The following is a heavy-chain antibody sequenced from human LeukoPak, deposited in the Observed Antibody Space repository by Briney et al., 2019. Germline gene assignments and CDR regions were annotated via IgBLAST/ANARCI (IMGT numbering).Heavy chain of an antibody. CDR2: ISPYNGNT. Sequence: GASVKVSCKAFGYTFMNFGISWVRQAPGQGLEWLGWISPYNGNTNYAQKFQDRLTMSTDTSTNTAYMELRSLRSDDTAVYHCARDIIIVPAVQYFYNGMDVWGQGTTVTVSS. D-gene: IGHD2-2*01. CDR3: ARDIIIVPAVQYFYNGMDV. J-gene: IGHJ6*02. CDR1: GYTFMNFG. V-gene: IGHV1-18*01.